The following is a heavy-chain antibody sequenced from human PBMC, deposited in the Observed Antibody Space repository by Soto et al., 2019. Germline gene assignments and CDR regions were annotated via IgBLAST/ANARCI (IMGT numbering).Heavy chain of an antibody. J-gene: IGHJ6*02. CDR1: GGSISSGGYF. CDR3: AREGAAPYYYYGMDV. CDR2: IYYSGST. D-gene: IGHD6-6*01. Sequence: QVQLQESGPGLVKPSQTLSLTCTVSGGSISSGGYFWSWIRQHPGKGLEWIGFIYYSGSTHYNPSPKRRVTISVDTSKNQFSLKLSSVTAADTAVYYCAREGAAPYYYYGMDVWGQGTTVTVSS. V-gene: IGHV4-31*03.